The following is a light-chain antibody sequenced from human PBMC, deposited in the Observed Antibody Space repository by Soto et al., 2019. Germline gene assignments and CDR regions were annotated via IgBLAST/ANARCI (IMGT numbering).Light chain of an antibody. CDR2: AAS. Sequence: AIQMTQSPSSLSASVGDRVTITCRASQGIRNDLGWYQQKPGKAPKLLIYAASSLQSGVPSRFSGSGSGTDFTLTIISLQPDDFATYYCLQDYNYPLTFGGGTKVEIK. V-gene: IGKV1-6*01. CDR1: QGIRND. CDR3: LQDYNYPLT. J-gene: IGKJ4*01.